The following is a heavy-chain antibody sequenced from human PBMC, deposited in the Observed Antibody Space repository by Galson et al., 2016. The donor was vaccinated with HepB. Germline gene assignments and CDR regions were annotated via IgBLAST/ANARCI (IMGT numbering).Heavy chain of an antibody. J-gene: IGHJ2*01. Sequence: LSLTCIVSGGSIRHYYWSWIRQPPGKGLEWIGFIYYDGNTNYNPSLKNRITMSVDTSNNQFSLRLTSVTAADTAVYYCATPSDFGFWYLDLWGRGTLVTVSS. CDR2: IYYDGNT. V-gene: IGHV4-59*08. CDR3: ATPSDFGFWYLDL. D-gene: IGHD3-3*01. CDR1: GGSIRHYY.